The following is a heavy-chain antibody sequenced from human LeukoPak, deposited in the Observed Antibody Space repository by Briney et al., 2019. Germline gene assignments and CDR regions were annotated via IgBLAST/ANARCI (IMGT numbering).Heavy chain of an antibody. CDR1: GFTFSSYG. J-gene: IGHJ2*01. CDR3: ARDGYNEEDWYFDL. Sequence: GGSLRLSCAASGFTFSSYGMHWVRQAPGKGLEWVAVISYDGSNKYYADSVKGRFTISRDNSNNTLYLQMNSLRAEDTAVYYCARDGYNEEDWYFDLWGRGILVTVSS. CDR2: ISYDGSNK. V-gene: IGHV3-30*03. D-gene: IGHD5-24*01.